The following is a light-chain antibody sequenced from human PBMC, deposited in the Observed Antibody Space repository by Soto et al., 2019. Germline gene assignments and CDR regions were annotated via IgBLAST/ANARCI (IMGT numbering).Light chain of an antibody. CDR3: QQYATSRFT. Sequence: EIVLTQSPGTLSLSPGDRATLSCRASQSVINNFLAWYQQKPGQAPRLLIFGASSRATGIPDRFSGSGSGTDFTLTISRLEPEDFAAYYCQQYATSRFTFGPGTKVDFK. V-gene: IGKV3-20*01. J-gene: IGKJ3*01. CDR1: QSVINNF. CDR2: GAS.